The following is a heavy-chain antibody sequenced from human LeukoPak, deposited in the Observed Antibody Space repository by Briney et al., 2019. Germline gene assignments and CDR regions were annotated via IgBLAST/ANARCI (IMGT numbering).Heavy chain of an antibody. V-gene: IGHV1-2*04. CDR3: ARDTGGNWFDP. CDR2: INPNSGGT. Sequence: GASVKVSCKASGYTFTGYYMHWVRQAPGQGLEWMGWINPNSGGTNYAQKFQGWVTMTRDTSISTAYMELSSLRSEDTAVYYCARDTGGNWFDPWGQGTLVTVSS. CDR1: GYTFTGYY. J-gene: IGHJ5*02. D-gene: IGHD3-16*01.